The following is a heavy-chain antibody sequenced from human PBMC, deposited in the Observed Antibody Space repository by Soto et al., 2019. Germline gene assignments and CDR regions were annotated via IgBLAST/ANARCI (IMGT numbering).Heavy chain of an antibody. CDR1: GDSMTKYY. CDR3: ARTVGAAYYFDF. J-gene: IGHJ4*02. D-gene: IGHD1-26*01. Sequence: SETLSLTCNVSGDSMTKYYWSWIRQPAGKGLEWIGRIYTSGSTNYNPSLKSRVTMSVDTSNNHFSLNLKSVTAADTAVYYCARTVGAAYYFDFWGQGALVTV. V-gene: IGHV4-4*07. CDR2: IYTSGST.